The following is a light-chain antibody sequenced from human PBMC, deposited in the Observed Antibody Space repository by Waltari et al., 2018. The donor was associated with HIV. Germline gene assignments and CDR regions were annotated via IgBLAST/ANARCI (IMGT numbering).Light chain of an antibody. CDR2: QDT. J-gene: IGLJ2*01. CDR3: QARDSSTVV. V-gene: IGLV3-1*01. CDR1: ELGDRY. Sequence: SYDLTQPPSVSVSPGKTASITCSGDELGDRYACWYQQKPGQSPLLVIYQDTKRPSGIPERFSGSNSGNTATLTISGTQAMDEADYYCQARDSSTVVFGGGTKLTVL.